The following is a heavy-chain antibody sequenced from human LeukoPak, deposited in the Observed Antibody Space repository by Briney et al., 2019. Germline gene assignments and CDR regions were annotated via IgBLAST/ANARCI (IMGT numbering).Heavy chain of an antibody. CDR1: GFTLSTFG. Sequence: GGSLRLSCAASGFTLSTFGMHWVRQAPGEGLEWVAVISSDGTNKFYADSVKGRFTISTDNSKKTLYLQMNSLRPEDTAVYYCAKDSLATSGSSLGNWFDPWGQGTLVAVSS. V-gene: IGHV3-30*18. CDR3: AKDSLATSGSSLGNWFDP. CDR2: ISSDGTNK. J-gene: IGHJ5*02. D-gene: IGHD3-10*01.